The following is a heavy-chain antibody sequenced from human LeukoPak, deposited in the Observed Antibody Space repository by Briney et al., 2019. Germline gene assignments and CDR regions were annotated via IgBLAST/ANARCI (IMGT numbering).Heavy chain of an antibody. CDR2: ISSSSSSI. J-gene: IGHJ4*02. V-gene: IGHV3-21*01. D-gene: IGHD1-14*01. Sequence: GGSLRLSCAATGFTFSSYSMDWVRQAPGKGLEWVSSISSSSSSIYYADSVKGRFTISRDNAKNTLYLQMNSLRAEDTAVYYCARGRYRFDYWGQGTLVTVSS. CDR1: GFTFSSYS. CDR3: ARGRYRFDY.